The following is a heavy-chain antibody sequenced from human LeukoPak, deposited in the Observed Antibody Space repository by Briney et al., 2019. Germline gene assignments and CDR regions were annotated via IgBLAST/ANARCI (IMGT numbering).Heavy chain of an antibody. V-gene: IGHV5-51*01. CDR1: GYSFTSYW. CDR2: IYPGDSDT. J-gene: IGHJ4*02. D-gene: IGHD3-22*01. Sequence: GESLKISCKGSGYSFTSYWIGWVRQMPGKGLEWMGIIYPGDSDTRYSPSFQGQVTISADKSISTAYLQWSSLRASDTAMYYCARLSYDSSGYYPRHFDYWGQGTLVTVSS. CDR3: ARLSYDSSGYYPRHFDY.